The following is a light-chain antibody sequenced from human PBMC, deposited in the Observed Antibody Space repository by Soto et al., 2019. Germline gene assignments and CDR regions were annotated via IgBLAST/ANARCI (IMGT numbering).Light chain of an antibody. V-gene: IGLV2-23*01. J-gene: IGLJ1*01. CDR3: CSYAGSYTYV. Sequence: QSVLTQPASVSGSPGQSITISCTGTSSDVGNYNLVSWYQQHPGQAPKLMIYEGSKRPSGVSNRFSGSKSGNTASLTISGLQADDEGDYYCCSYAGSYTYVFGTGTKVTVL. CDR1: SSDVGNYNL. CDR2: EGS.